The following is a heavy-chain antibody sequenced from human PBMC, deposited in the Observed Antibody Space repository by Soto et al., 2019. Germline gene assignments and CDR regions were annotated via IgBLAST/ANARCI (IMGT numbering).Heavy chain of an antibody. V-gene: IGHV3-33*01. Sequence: GGSLRFSCAASGFTFSSYGMHWVRQAPGKXLEWVAVIWYDGSNKYYADSVKGRFTISRDNSKNTLYLQMNSLRAEDTAVYYCAREQLYYDILTVTLALDYWGQGTLVTVSS. CDR2: IWYDGSNK. J-gene: IGHJ4*02. D-gene: IGHD3-9*01. CDR1: GFTFSSYG. CDR3: AREQLYYDILTVTLALDY.